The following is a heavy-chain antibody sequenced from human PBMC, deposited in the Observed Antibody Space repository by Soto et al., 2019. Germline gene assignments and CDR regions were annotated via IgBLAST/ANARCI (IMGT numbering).Heavy chain of an antibody. D-gene: IGHD4-17*01. CDR2: VYSGGST. CDR1: GFTVSNNY. Sequence: PGGSLRLSCAVSGFTVSNNYMSWVRQAPGKGLEWVSVVYSGGSTYYADSVKGRFTISRDNSKNTLYLQMNSLRGEDTAVYYCASDYQLHGDHRRYYYHGTDVWGQGTTVTVS. V-gene: IGHV3-53*01. CDR3: ASDYQLHGDHRRYYYHGTDV. J-gene: IGHJ6*02.